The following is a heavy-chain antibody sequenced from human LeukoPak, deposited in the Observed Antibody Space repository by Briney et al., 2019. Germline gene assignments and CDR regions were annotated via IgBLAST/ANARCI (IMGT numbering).Heavy chain of an antibody. CDR3: AKDQAYSDYDSGY. D-gene: IGHD5-12*01. Sequence: GRSLRLSCAASGFTFSSYGMHWVRQAPGKGLEWVAVISYDGSNKYYADSVKGRFTISRDNSKNTLYLQMNSLRAEDTAVYYCAKDQAYSDYDSGYWGQGTLVTVSS. J-gene: IGHJ4*02. CDR1: GFTFSSYG. V-gene: IGHV3-30*18. CDR2: ISYDGSNK.